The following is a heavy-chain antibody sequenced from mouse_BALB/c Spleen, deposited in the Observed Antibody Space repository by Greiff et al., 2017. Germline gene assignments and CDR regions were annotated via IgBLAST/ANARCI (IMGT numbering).Heavy chain of an antibody. Sequence: QVQLKESGPGLVQPSQSLSITCTVSGFSLTSYGVHWVRQSPGKGLEWLGVIWSGGSTDYNAAFISRLSISKDNSKSQVFLKMNSLQTDDTAMYYCARGPYDYGSYYYAMDYWGQGTSVTVSS. CDR2: IWSGGST. CDR1: GFSLTSYG. CDR3: ARGPYDYGSYYYAMDY. J-gene: IGHJ4*01. V-gene: IGHV2-2*01. D-gene: IGHD2-4*01.